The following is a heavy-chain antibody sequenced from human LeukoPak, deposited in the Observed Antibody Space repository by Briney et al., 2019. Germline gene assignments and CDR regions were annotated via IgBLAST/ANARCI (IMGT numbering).Heavy chain of an antibody. CDR1: GFTFSSYA. CDR3: AKNRGDIMSSRGGCDY. J-gene: IGHJ4*02. V-gene: IGHV3-23*01. Sequence: GGSLRLSCAASGFTFSSYAMSWVRQAPGKGLEWVSVISGSGGSTYYADSVKGRFTISRDNPKNTLYLQMNTLRAEDTAVYYCAKNRGDIMSSRGGCDYWGQGALVTVSS. D-gene: IGHD3-10*01. CDR2: ISGSGGST.